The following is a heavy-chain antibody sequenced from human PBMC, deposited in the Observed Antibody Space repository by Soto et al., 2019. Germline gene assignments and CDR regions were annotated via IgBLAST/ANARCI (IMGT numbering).Heavy chain of an antibody. D-gene: IGHD2-15*01. CDR3: ARGWGYCSGGSCNDYYYGMDV. V-gene: IGHV1-8*01. J-gene: IGHJ6*02. Sequence: ASVKVSCKASGYTFTSYDINWVRQATGQGLEWMGWMNPNSGNTGYAQKFQGRVTITRNTSISTAYMELSSLRSEDTAVYYCARGWGYCSGGSCNDYYYGMDVWGQGTTVTVSS. CDR1: GYTFTSYD. CDR2: MNPNSGNT.